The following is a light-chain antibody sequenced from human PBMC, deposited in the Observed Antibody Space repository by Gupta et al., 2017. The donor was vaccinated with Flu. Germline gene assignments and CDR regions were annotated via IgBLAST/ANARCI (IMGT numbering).Light chain of an antibody. CDR2: DAS. J-gene: IGKJ2*01. CDR3: QQHKKWPLLT. Sequence: ATLSLSPGERATLSCRASQGVQNYLAWYQKKPGQAPRLLIFDASNRDTGIPARFSGSGSGTDFTLTISSREPEDFGFYYCQQHKKWPLLTFGQGTXLEIK. V-gene: IGKV3-11*01. CDR1: QGVQNY.